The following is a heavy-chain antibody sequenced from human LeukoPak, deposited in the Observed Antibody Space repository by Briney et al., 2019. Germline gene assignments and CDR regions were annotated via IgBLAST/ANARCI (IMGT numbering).Heavy chain of an antibody. J-gene: IGHJ4*02. V-gene: IGHV3-21*01. CDR2: ISSSSSYK. CDR3: ARETTTIFGVVPYYFDY. D-gene: IGHD3-3*01. CDR1: GFTFSSYT. Sequence: GGSLRLSCVASGFTFSSYTMNWGRQAPGRGLEWVSSISSSSSYKYYADSVKGRFTISRDNAKNSLYLQMNSLRAEDMAVYYCARETTTIFGVVPYYFDYWGQGTLVTVSS.